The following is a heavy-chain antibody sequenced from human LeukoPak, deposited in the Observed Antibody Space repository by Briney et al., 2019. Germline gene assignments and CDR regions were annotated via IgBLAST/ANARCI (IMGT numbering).Heavy chain of an antibody. D-gene: IGHD6-13*01. V-gene: IGHV3-23*01. J-gene: IGHJ4*02. CDR3: AKGGSWYYFDY. CDR2: ISGSGGST. CDR1: GFTFSSYA. Sequence: QTGGSLRLSCAASGFTFSSYAMSWVRQAPGKGLEWVSAISGSGGSTFYADSVKGRFPLSRHHSKNTVSPNMNRLRAEDTAVYYWAKGGSWYYFDYWGQGTLVTVSS.